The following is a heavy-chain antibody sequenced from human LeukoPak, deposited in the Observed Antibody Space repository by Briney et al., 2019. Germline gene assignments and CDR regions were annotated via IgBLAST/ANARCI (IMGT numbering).Heavy chain of an antibody. CDR3: ARAAGSDAFDI. J-gene: IGHJ3*02. CDR1: GGSISSYY. D-gene: IGHD6-13*01. Sequence: SEALSLTCTVSGGSISSYYWSWIRQPPGKGLEWIGYIYHSGSTYYDPSLKSRVTISVDRSKNQFSLKLSSVTAADTAVYYCARAAGSDAFDIWGQGTMVTVSS. CDR2: IYHSGST. V-gene: IGHV4-59*12.